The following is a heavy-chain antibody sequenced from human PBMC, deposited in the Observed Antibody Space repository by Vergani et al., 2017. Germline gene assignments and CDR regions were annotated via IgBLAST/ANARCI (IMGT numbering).Heavy chain of an antibody. D-gene: IGHD3-10*01. CDR3: ARGYSGLGGYVYYYMDV. CDR1: GGSISSGGYY. J-gene: IGHJ6*03. Sequence: QVQLQESGPGLVKPSQTLSLTCTVSGGSISSGGYYWSWIRQHPGKGLEWIGYIYDSGTTYYNPSLKSRVTISVDTSKNQFSLKLRSVTAADTAVYYCARGYSGLGGYVYYYMDVWGKGTTVTVSS. CDR2: IYDSGTT. V-gene: IGHV4-31*03.